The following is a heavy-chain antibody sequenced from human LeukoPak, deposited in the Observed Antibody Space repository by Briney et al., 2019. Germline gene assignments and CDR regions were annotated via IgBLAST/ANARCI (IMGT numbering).Heavy chain of an antibody. CDR1: GGSFSGYY. CDR3: ARGRPYDFWSGYYRPLGYYYYMDV. J-gene: IGHJ6*03. CDR2: INHSGST. D-gene: IGHD3-3*01. V-gene: IGHV4-34*01. Sequence: MPSETLSLTCAVYGGSFSGYYWSWIRQPPGKGLEWIGEINHSGSTNYNPSLESRVTISVDTSKNQFSLKLSSVTAADTAVYCCARGRPYDFWSGYYRPLGYYYYMDVWGKGTTVTVSS.